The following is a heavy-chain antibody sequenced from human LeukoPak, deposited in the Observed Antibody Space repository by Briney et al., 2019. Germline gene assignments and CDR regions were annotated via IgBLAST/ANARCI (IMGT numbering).Heavy chain of an antibody. D-gene: IGHD2-8*01. CDR2: IWFDGKNE. CDR1: GFTFSSYG. V-gene: IGHV3-33*01. Sequence: GRSLRLSCAASGFTFSSYGMHWVRQAPGKGLEWVADIWFDGKNEHFADSVKGRFTISRDNSKNTMYLQINSLRAEDTAVYYCARDRHCANGVCHSPPGMDVWGQGTTVTVSS. CDR3: ARDRHCANGVCHSPPGMDV. J-gene: IGHJ6*02.